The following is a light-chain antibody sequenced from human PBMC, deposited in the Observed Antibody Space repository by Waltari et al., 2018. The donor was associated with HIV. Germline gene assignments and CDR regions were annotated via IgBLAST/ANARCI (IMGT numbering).Light chain of an antibody. CDR3: SSYTSSSTYV. Sequence: QSALTQPASVSGSPGQSITISCTGTNNDVGGYNYVSWYQQHPGKAPKLMICDVSKRPSGVSNRFSGSKSGYTASLTISGLQAEDEADYYCSSYTSSSTYVFGTGTKVTVL. V-gene: IGLV2-14*01. J-gene: IGLJ1*01. CDR1: NNDVGGYNY. CDR2: DVS.